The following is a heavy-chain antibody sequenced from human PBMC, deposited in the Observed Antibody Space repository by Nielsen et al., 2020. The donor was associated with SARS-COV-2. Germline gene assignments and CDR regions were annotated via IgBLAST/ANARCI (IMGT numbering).Heavy chain of an antibody. CDR1: GFNFSGHS. D-gene: IGHD3-10*01. J-gene: IGHJ6*02. Sequence: GESLKISCAASGFNFSGHSMSWVRQAPGKGLEWVANIKQDGSEKYFIDSVKGRFTISRDNAKNSLYLQMNSLRAEDTAVYYCARDWSSGSGSSYYYYGMDVWGQGTTVTVSS. CDR3: ARDWSSGSGSSYYYYGMDV. V-gene: IGHV3-7*01. CDR2: IKQDGSEK.